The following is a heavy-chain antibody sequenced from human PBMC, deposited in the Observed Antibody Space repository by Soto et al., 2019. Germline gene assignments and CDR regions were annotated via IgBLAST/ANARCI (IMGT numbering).Heavy chain of an antibody. CDR2: ISYDGSNK. CDR3: AKGQYYDYVWGSYRPGGFDY. Sequence: GGSLRLSCAASGFTFSSYGMHWVRQAPGKGLEWVAVISYDGSNKYYADSVKGRFTISRDNSKNTLYLQMNSLRAEDTAVYYCAKGQYYDYVWGSYRPGGFDYWGQGTLVTVSS. D-gene: IGHD3-16*02. V-gene: IGHV3-30*18. J-gene: IGHJ4*02. CDR1: GFTFSSYG.